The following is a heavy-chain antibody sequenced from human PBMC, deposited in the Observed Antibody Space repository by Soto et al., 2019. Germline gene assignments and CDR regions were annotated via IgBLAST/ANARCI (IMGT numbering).Heavy chain of an antibody. V-gene: IGHV1-46*01. J-gene: IGHJ3*02. CDR3: ARDRDEGIDAFDI. CDR2: INPSGGST. D-gene: IGHD2-21*01. CDR1: GYTFTNYY. Sequence: QVQLVQSGAEVKKPGASVKVSCKASGYTFTNYYMHWVRQAPGQGLQWMGIINPSGGSTNYAQKFQGRVTMTRDTSTSTVYMELSSLRSEDTAVYYCARDRDEGIDAFDIWGQGTMVTVSS.